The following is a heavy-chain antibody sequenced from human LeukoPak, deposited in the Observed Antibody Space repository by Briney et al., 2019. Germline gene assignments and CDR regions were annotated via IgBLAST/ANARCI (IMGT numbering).Heavy chain of an antibody. CDR3: ARDRDTMATIYY. V-gene: IGHV1-69*05. J-gene: IGHJ4*02. D-gene: IGHD5-24*01. CDR1: GGTFSSYA. CDR2: IIPIFGTA. Sequence: SVKVSCRASGGTFSSYAISWVRQAPGQGLEWMGGIIPIFGTANYAQKFQGRVTMTRDTSTSTVYMELSSLRSEDTAVYYCARDRDTMATIYYWGQGTLVTVSS.